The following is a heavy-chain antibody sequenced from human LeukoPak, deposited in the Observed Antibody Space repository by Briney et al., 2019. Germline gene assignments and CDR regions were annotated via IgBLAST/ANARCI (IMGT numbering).Heavy chain of an antibody. CDR2: ISAYNGNT. J-gene: IGHJ4*02. CDR3: ARHPRPSRLVALSPFDY. CDR1: GYTYTSYG. D-gene: IGHD2-2*01. Sequence: GASVKVSCKASGYTYTSYGISWVRQAPGQGLEWMGWISAYNGNTNYAQKLQGRVTMTTDTSTSTAYMELRSLRSDDTAVYYCARHPRPSRLVALSPFDYWGQGTLVTVSS. V-gene: IGHV1-18*01.